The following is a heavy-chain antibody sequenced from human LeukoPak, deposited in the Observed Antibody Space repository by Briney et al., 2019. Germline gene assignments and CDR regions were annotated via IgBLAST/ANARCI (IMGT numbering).Heavy chain of an antibody. CDR3: ARDARWLQSIPDY. Sequence: GGSLRLSCAASGFTSSSYSMNWVRQAPEKGLEWVSSISSSSSYIYYADSVKGRFTISRDNAKNSLYLQMNSLRAEDTAVYYCARDARWLQSIPDYWGQGTLVTVSS. CDR1: GFTSSSYS. J-gene: IGHJ4*02. D-gene: IGHD5-24*01. V-gene: IGHV3-21*01. CDR2: ISSSSSYI.